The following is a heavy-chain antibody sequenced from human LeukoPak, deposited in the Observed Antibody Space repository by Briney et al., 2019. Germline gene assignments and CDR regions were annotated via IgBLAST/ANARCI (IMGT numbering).Heavy chain of an antibody. CDR3: ARDYYDSSGQLHAGAHAFDI. D-gene: IGHD3-22*01. J-gene: IGHJ3*02. V-gene: IGHV3-33*01. Sequence: PGGSLRLSCAASGFTFRTFGMHWVRQAPGKGLEWVAIIWYGGINKYCADSVKGRFTISRDNSKNTLYLQMNSLRAEDTAVYYCARDYYDSSGQLHAGAHAFDIWGQGTMVTVSS. CDR2: IWYGGINK. CDR1: GFTFRTFG.